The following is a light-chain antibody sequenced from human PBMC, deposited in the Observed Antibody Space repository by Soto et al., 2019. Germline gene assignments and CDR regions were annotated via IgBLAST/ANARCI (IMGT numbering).Light chain of an antibody. J-gene: IGKJ1*01. CDR3: QQDGGSPRT. Sequence: EIVLTQSPGTLSLSPGERATLSCRASQSVSNNYLAWYQQKPGQAPRLLIYGASSRATGIPDRFSGSGSGTEFTLCISSLEPENSAVFYCQQDGGSPRTFGQGTRVEIK. CDR2: GAS. CDR1: QSVSNNY. V-gene: IGKV3-20*01.